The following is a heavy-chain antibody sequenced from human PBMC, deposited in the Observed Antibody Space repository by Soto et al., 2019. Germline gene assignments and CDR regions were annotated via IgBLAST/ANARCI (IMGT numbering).Heavy chain of an antibody. D-gene: IGHD2-2*01. CDR1: GFTFSSYS. V-gene: IGHV3-21*01. CDR2: ISSSSSYI. Sequence: AGGSLRLSCAASGFTFSSYSMNWVRQAPGKGLEWVSSISSSSSYIYYADSVKGRFTISRDNAKNSLYLQMNSLRAEDTAVYYCARDHNIVVVPAYYYYYGLDVWGQGTTVTVSS. CDR3: ARDHNIVVVPAYYYYYGLDV. J-gene: IGHJ6*02.